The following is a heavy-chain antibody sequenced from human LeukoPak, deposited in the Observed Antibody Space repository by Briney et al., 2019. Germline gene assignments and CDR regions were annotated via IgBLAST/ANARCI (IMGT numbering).Heavy chain of an antibody. J-gene: IGHJ4*02. V-gene: IGHV1-18*01. CDR2: ISAYNGNT. CDR1: GYTFTSYG. Sequence: ASVKVSCKASGYTFTSYGISWVRQAPGQGLEWMGWISAYNGNTNYAQKLQGRVTMTTDTSTSTAYMELSSLRSEDTAVYYCARDNSIVGAADYWGQGTLVTVSS. D-gene: IGHD1-26*01. CDR3: ARDNSIVGAADY.